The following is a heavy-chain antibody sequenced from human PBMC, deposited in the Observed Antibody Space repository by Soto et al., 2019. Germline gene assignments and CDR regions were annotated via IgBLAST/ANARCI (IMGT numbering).Heavy chain of an antibody. V-gene: IGHV4-31*03. J-gene: IGHJ6*02. CDR2: IYYSGST. CDR3: ARDIGRFTVTTDYYYGMDV. D-gene: IGHD4-4*01. Sequence: QVQLQESGPGLVKPSQTLSLTCTVSGGSISSGGYYWSWIRQHPGKGLEWIGYIYYSGSTYYNPSLKSRVTISVDTSKNQFSLKLSSVTAADTAVYYCARDIGRFTVTTDYYYGMDVWGQGTTVTVSS. CDR1: GGSISSGGYY.